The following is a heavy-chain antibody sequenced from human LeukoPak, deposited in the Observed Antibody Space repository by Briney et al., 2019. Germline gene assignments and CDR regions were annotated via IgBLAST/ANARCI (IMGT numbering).Heavy chain of an antibody. V-gene: IGHV4-39*07. D-gene: IGHD1-14*01. J-gene: IGHJ4*02. CDR1: GFTFSSYE. CDR2: IYYSGST. CDR3: ARESLPHFDY. Sequence: GSLRLSCAASGFTFSSYEMNWIRQPPGKGLEWIGSIYYSGSTYYNPSLKSRVTISVDTSKNQFSLKLSSVTAADTAVYYCARESLPHFDYWGQGTLVTVSS.